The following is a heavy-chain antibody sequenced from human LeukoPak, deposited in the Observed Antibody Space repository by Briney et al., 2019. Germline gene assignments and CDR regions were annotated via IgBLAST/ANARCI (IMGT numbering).Heavy chain of an antibody. CDR2: ISSSGTSI. V-gene: IGHV3-21*01. CDR3: AGYNWFDP. Sequence: PGGSLRLSCAASGFTFSKYSMNWVRQAPGKGPEWVSSISSSGTSIYYSDSVKGRFTISRDNPKNSLYLRMNSLRVEDTAVYYCAGYNWFDPWGQGTLVTVSS. J-gene: IGHJ5*02. D-gene: IGHD6-13*01. CDR1: GFTFSKYS.